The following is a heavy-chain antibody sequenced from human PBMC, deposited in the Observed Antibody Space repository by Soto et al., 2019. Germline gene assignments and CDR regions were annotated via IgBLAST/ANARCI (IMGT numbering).Heavy chain of an antibody. CDR1: GGSFSGYY. CDR2: INHSGST. V-gene: IGHV4-34*01. J-gene: IGHJ4*02. CDR3: ARYDYYGKASDY. D-gene: IGHD3-10*01. Sequence: QVQLQQWGAGLLKPSETLSLTCAVYGGSFSGYYWSWIRQPPGKGLEWIGEINHSGSTNYNPSLKSRVTISVDTSQNQFSLKLSSVTAADTAVYYCARYDYYGKASDYWGQGTLVTVSS.